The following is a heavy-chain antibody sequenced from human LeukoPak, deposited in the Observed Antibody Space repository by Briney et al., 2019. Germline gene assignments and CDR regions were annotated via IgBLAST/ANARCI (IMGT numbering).Heavy chain of an antibody. Sequence: SQTLSLTCAISGDSVSSSSAAWNWIRQSPSRGLEWLGRTYYRSKWYNDYAVSVKSRITINPDTSKNQFPLQLNSVTPEDTAVYYCARGYDILTGYYVDYYYYGMDVWGKGTTVAVSS. CDR3: ARGYDILTGYYVDYYYYGMDV. CDR1: GDSVSSSSAA. CDR2: TYYRSKWYN. D-gene: IGHD3-9*01. V-gene: IGHV6-1*01. J-gene: IGHJ6*04.